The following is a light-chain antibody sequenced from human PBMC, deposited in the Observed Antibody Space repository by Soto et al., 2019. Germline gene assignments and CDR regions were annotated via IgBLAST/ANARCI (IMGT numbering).Light chain of an antibody. CDR1: SSDLGAYTY. CDR2: DVS. V-gene: IGLV2-14*03. CDR3: SSYTSSGTYV. Sequence: QSALAQPASVSGSPGQSITVSCTGTSSDLGAYTYVSWYQQHPGKAPKLIIHDVSNWPSGVSNRFSGSKSGNSASLTISGLQAEDEADYYCSSYTSSGTYVFGSGTKVTVL. J-gene: IGLJ1*01.